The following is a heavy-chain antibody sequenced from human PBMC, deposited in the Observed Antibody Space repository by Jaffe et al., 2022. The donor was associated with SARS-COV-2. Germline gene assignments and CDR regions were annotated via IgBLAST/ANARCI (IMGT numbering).Heavy chain of an antibody. CDR2: ISSSSSTI. Sequence: EVQLVESGGGLVQPGGSLRLSCAASGFTFSSYSMNWVRQAPGKGLEWVSYISSSSSTIYYADSVKGRFTISRDNAKNSLYLQMNSLRDEDTAVYYCAREPTRVGSWYPPIDYWGQGTLVTVSS. CDR1: GFTFSSYS. CDR3: AREPTRVGSWYPPIDY. J-gene: IGHJ4*02. V-gene: IGHV3-48*02. D-gene: IGHD6-13*01.